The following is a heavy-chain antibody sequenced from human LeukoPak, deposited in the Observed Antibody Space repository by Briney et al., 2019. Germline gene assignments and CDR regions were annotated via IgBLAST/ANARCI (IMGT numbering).Heavy chain of an antibody. J-gene: IGHJ4*02. Sequence: SETLSLTCTVSGGSISSYYRSWIRQPPGKGLEWIWYIYYSGSTNYNPSLKSRVTISVDTSKNQFSLKLSSVTAADTAVYYCARVQAEDGYNMYYFDYWGQGTLVTVPS. D-gene: IGHD5-24*01. CDR1: GGSISSYY. CDR2: IYYSGST. CDR3: ARVQAEDGYNMYYFDY. V-gene: IGHV4-59*01.